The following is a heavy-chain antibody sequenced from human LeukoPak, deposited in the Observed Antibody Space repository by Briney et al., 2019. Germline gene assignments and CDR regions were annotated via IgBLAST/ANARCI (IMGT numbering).Heavy chain of an antibody. J-gene: IGHJ4*02. D-gene: IGHD4-11*01. CDR3: ARADYSNYPFDY. Sequence: AGGSLRLSCAASGFIFSGSAMHWVRQASGKGLEWVGRIRSKANSYATAYAASVKGRFTISRDDSKNTAYLQMNSLKTEDTAVYYCARADYSNYPFDYWGQGTLVTVSS. V-gene: IGHV3-73*01. CDR2: IRSKANSYAT. CDR1: GFIFSGSA.